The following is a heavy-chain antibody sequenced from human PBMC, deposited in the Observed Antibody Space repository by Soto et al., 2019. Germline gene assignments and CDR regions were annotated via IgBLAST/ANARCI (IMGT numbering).Heavy chain of an antibody. V-gene: IGHV4-30-2*01. J-gene: IGHJ3*02. D-gene: IGHD3-16*02. CDR2: IYHSGST. Sequence: QMQLQESGSGLVKPSQTLSLTCAVSGGSISSGGYSWSWIRQPPGKGLEWIGYIYHSGSTYYNPSLKSRVTISVDRSKNQFSLKLSSVTAADTAVYYCARAVMITFGGVIAVDAFDIWGQGTMVTVSS. CDR3: ARAVMITFGGVIAVDAFDI. CDR1: GGSISSGGYS.